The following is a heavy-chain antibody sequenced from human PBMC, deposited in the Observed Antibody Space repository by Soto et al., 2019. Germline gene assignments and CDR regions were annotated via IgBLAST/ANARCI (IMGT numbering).Heavy chain of an antibody. CDR3: ARDSRIVARPAMGSVGFDP. CDR1: GFTFSSYS. J-gene: IGHJ5*02. D-gene: IGHD2-2*01. V-gene: IGHV3-48*01. CDR2: ISSSSSTI. Sequence: GGSLRLSCAASGFTFSSYSMNWVRQAPGKGLEWVSYISSSSSTIYYADSVKGRFTISRDNAKNSLYLQMNSLRAEDTAVYYCARDSRIVARPAMGSVGFDPWGQGT.